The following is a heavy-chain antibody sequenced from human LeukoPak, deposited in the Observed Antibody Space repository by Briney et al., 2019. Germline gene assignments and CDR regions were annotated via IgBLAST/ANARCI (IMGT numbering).Heavy chain of an antibody. J-gene: IGHJ5*02. V-gene: IGHV4-30-2*01. CDR2: IYHSGST. D-gene: IGHD2-2*01. CDR3: ARVVPAASEWFDP. Sequence: SETLSLTCAVSGGSISSGGYSWSWIRQPPGNGLEWIGYIYHSGSTYYNPSLKSRVTISVDRSKNQFSLKLSSVTAADTAVYYCARVVPAASEWFDPWGQGTLVTVSS. CDR1: GGSISSGGYS.